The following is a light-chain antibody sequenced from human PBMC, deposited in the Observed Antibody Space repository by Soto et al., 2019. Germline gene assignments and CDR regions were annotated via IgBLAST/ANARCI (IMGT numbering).Light chain of an antibody. CDR3: QQYHIYSGT. V-gene: IGKV1-5*03. Sequence: HLTQSPSSLSASVGDRVTLTCRASQGISSYLNWYQQKPGKAPKLLIYKTSTLETGVPSRFSGSGSGTEFTLTINSLQPDDFATYYCQQYHIYSGTFGQGTKVDIK. J-gene: IGKJ1*01. CDR1: QGISSY. CDR2: KTS.